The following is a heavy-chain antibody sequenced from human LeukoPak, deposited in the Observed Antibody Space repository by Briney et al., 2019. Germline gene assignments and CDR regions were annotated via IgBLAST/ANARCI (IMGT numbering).Heavy chain of an antibody. J-gene: IGHJ1*01. CDR3: ARDITDYYDSSGYYLPRYFQH. D-gene: IGHD3-22*01. CDR2: INSDGSST. CDR1: GFTFSSYW. Sequence: PGGSLRLSCAASGFTFSSYWMHWVRQAPGKGLVWVSRINSDGSSTSYADSVKGRFTISRDNSKNTLYLQMNSLRAEDTAVYYCARDITDYYDSSGYYLPRYFQHWGQGTLVTVSS. V-gene: IGHV3-74*01.